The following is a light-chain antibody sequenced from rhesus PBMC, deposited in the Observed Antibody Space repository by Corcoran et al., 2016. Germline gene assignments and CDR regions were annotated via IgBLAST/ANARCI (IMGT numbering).Light chain of an antibody. Sequence: DIQMTQSPSSLSASVGDRVTITCRASQGISNYLSWYQQKPGKAPKLLIYRASNLETRVPSRFSGSGSGTDFTLTISSLQPEDIATYYCQQHEISPFTFGPGTKLDIK. CDR3: QQHEISPFT. CDR2: RAS. J-gene: IGKJ3*01. CDR1: QGISNY. V-gene: IGKV1-69*01.